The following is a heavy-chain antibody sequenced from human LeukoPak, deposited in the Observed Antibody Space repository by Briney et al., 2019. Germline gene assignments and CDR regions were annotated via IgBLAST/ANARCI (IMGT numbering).Heavy chain of an antibody. D-gene: IGHD1-26*01. CDR1: GYTFTSYG. CDR2: ISACNGNT. J-gene: IGHJ4*02. CDR3: ARDSSVLGELHPVGY. Sequence: ASVKVSFKASGYTFTSYGISWVRQAPGQGLEWMGWISACNGNTNYGQKLQGRVTMTTDTSTSTAYMELRSLRSDDTAVYYCARDSSVLGELHPVGYWGQGTLVTVSS. V-gene: IGHV1-18*01.